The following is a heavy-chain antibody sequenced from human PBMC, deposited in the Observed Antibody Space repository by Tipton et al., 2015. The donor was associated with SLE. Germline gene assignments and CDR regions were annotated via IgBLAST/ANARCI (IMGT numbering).Heavy chain of an antibody. Sequence: SLRLSCVASGFTFRSYAMHWVRQAPGKGLEWVSRISSSGGSTHYTDSVKGRFTISRDNSKNTLYLQMNSLRAEDTAVYYCAKGRFEDSSFDYWGQGTLVTVSS. V-gene: IGHV3-23*01. CDR2: ISSSGGST. D-gene: IGHD3-10*01. CDR3: AKGRFEDSSFDY. J-gene: IGHJ4*02. CDR1: GFTFRSYA.